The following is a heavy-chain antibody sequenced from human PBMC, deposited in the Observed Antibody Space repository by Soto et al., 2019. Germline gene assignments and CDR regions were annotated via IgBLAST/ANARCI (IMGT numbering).Heavy chain of an antibody. V-gene: IGHV3-23*01. J-gene: IGHJ4*02. CDR2: IGPNPANT. CDR1: GFPFSTSG. CDR3: ATATHCSNDACPAAE. D-gene: IGHD2-8*01. Sequence: EVQLLESGGDLVQPGGSLRLSCTASGFPFSTSGMLWVRQPPGEGLEWVSAIGPNPANTKYTDSVKGRFTIYRDNSKNMVFLQMSTLRPEDTALYYCATATHCSNDACPAAEWGQGTLITVSS.